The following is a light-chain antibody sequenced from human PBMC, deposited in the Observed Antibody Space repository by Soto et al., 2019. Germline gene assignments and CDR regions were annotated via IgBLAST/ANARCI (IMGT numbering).Light chain of an antibody. CDR3: QQHYNTPRT. CDR2: TAS. CDR1: RPMSDY. Sequence: DIQMTQSPSSLSASVGDRVTITCRTTRPMSDYLNWYQQKPGKAPTLLIYTASNLQSGVPSRFSGSGSGTHFTLTISSLQPEDFATYYCQQHYNTPRTFGQGTKVDIK. J-gene: IGKJ1*01. V-gene: IGKV1-39*01.